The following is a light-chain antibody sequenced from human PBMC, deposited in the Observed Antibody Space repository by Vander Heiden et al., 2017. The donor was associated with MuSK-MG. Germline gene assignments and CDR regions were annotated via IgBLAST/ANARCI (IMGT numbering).Light chain of an antibody. CDR1: QSVSSY. CDR2: DAS. V-gene: IGKV3-11*01. J-gene: IGKJ4*01. Sequence: EIVLTQSPATLSLSPGERATLSCRASQSVSSYLAWYQQKPDQAPRLLIYDASNRANGIPDRFSGSGSGTDFTLTSSSLEPEDFAVYYWQQRSNLLTFGGGTKVEIK. CDR3: QQRSNLLT.